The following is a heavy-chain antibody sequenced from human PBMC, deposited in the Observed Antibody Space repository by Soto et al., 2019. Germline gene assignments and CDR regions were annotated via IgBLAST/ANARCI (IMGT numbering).Heavy chain of an antibody. J-gene: IGHJ4*02. D-gene: IGHD2-8*02. CDR2: SGNT. CDR1: GGSINSYY. V-gene: IGHV4-59*01. Sequence: QVQLQESGPGLVKPSETRSLTCTVSGGSINSYYWSWIRQPPGKGLEWIGYSGNTNYNPSLKSRVTISVDTSKNQFSLKLSSVTAADTAVYYCATTGGGSSDYWGQGTLVTVSS. CDR3: ATTGGGSSDY.